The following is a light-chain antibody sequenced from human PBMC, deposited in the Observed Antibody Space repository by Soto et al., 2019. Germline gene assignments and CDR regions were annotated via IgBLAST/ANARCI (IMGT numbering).Light chain of an antibody. CDR2: DAS. CDR1: QSLRSS. J-gene: IGKJ1*01. Sequence: ETMMTQSPDTLSVSLGERATLSCRASQSLRSSLAWYQQKPGQAPRLLIYDASTRATGIPARFSGSGSGTDFTLTISSLQSEDFAVYYCQQYNNWPPVTFGQGTKVDIK. CDR3: QQYNNWPPVT. V-gene: IGKV3-15*01.